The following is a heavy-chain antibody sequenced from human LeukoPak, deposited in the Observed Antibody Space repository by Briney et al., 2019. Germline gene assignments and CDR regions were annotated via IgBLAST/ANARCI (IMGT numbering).Heavy chain of an antibody. V-gene: IGHV3-74*01. D-gene: IGHD6-19*01. CDR3: ARVGSGWSGDYFDY. J-gene: IGHJ4*02. CDR1: GFTFSSYW. Sequence: GGSLRLSCAGSGFTFSSYWMHWVRQVPGKGLVWVSRINTDGRTTNYADSVKGRFTISRDNAKNSLYLQMNSLRAEDTAVYYCARVGSGWSGDYFDYWGQGTLVTVSS. CDR2: INTDGRTT.